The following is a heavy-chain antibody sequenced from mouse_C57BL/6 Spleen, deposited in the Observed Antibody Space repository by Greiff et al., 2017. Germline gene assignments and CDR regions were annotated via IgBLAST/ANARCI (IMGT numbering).Heavy chain of an antibody. V-gene: IGHV1-55*01. J-gene: IGHJ3*01. Sequence: QVQLQQPGAELVKPGASVKMSCKASGYTFTSYWITWVKQRPGQGLEWIGDIYPGSGSTNYNEKFKSKATLTVDTSSSTAYMQLSSLTSEDSAVYYCAREDYGSSHWFAYWGQGTLVTVSA. CDR3: AREDYGSSHWFAY. CDR1: GYTFTSYW. CDR2: IYPGSGST. D-gene: IGHD1-1*01.